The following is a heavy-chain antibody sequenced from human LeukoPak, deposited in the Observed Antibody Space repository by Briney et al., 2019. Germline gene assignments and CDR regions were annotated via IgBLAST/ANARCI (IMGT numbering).Heavy chain of an antibody. Sequence: PGGSLRLSCAVSGFTFSSYWMSWVRQAPGKGLEWVANIKQDGSEKYYVDSVKGRFTISRDNAKNSLYLQMNSLRVEDTALYYCASHQGYRHDYWGQGTLVTVSS. CDR3: ASHQGYRHDY. CDR1: GFTFSSYW. J-gene: IGHJ4*02. CDR2: IKQDGSEK. D-gene: IGHD2-15*01. V-gene: IGHV3-7*01.